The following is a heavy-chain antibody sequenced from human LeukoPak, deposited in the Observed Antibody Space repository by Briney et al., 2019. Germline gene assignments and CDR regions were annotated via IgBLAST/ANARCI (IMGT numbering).Heavy chain of an antibody. CDR2: IKQDGSEK. D-gene: IGHD2-15*01. J-gene: IGHJ4*02. Sequence: GGSLRLSCTASGLTLSNYWMIWVRQAPGKGLQWVAKIKQDGSEKYYVDSVKGRFTISRDNARNTLYLQMNSLRAEDTAVYYCARGGPIYCSGDSCYPGDYWGQGTLVTVSS. CDR3: ARGGPIYCSGDSCYPGDY. CDR1: GLTLSNYW. V-gene: IGHV3-7*01.